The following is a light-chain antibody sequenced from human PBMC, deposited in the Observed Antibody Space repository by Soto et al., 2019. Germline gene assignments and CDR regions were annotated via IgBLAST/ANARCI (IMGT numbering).Light chain of an antibody. CDR1: QSGSSH. V-gene: IGKV3-11*01. CDR2: DAT. CDR3: QQRSNWQA. J-gene: IGKJ1*01. Sequence: EIVLTQSPATLSLSPGERATLSCRASQSGSSHLAWYQQKPGQSPRLLNYDATNRATGIPAGFSGRGSGTDFPLTTSNLQAEDYAFYFCQQRSNWQAFGQGTKVEVK.